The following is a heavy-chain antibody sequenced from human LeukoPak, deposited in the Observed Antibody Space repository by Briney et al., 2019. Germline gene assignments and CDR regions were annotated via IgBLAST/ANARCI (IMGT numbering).Heavy chain of an antibody. V-gene: IGHV1-2*02. J-gene: IGHJ4*02. CDR1: XXTFTGYY. Sequence: AXXXTFTGYYMHWVRQAPGQGVERVGGIKANSGGTNYAQKIQGRVTMTRETTSSTNYMEMSRLRYEETAVYYCEXDXXXXAFVFDYWGQGTLLTVSS. CDR2: IKANSGGT. CDR3: EXDXXXXAFVFDY.